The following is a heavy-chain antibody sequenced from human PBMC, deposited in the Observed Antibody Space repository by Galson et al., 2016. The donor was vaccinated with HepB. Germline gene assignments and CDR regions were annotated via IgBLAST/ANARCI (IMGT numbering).Heavy chain of an antibody. V-gene: IGHV5-51*01. D-gene: IGHD3-3*01. CDR2: IYPRDSDT. Sequence: QSGAEVKKPGESLKISCKSSGNIFSSYWIAWVRQMPGKGLEWMGSIYPRDSDTRYSPYFQGQVTISADKSISTAFLQWSSLSASATAIYYCARIFGMVPAPGYWYFDLWGRGTLVTVSS. J-gene: IGHJ2*01. CDR3: ARIFGMVPAPGYWYFDL. CDR1: GNIFSSYW.